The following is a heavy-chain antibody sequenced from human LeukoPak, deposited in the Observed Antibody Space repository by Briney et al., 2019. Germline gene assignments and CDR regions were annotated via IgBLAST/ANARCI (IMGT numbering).Heavy chain of an antibody. V-gene: IGHV4-39*07. CDR2: IYYSGSI. D-gene: IGHD6-19*01. J-gene: IGHJ4*02. CDR3: ARAGKAVAR. CDR1: GGSISSSSYY. Sequence: SQTLSLTCTVSGGSISSSSYYWGWIRQPPGKGLEWIGSIYYSGSIYYNPSLKSRVTISVDKSKNQFSLKLSSVTAADTAVYYCARAGKAVARWGQGTLVTASS.